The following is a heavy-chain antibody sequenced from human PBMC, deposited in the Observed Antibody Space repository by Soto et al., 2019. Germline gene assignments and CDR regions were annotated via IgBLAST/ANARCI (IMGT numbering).Heavy chain of an antibody. Sequence: QISLKESGPTLVKPTQTLTLTCSFSGFSLSTSGVGVGWIRQPPGKALEWLALIYWDDDKRYSPSLKSRLTITKDTSRNQVVLTMTNTDPVDTGTYFCAHYDLHHWGQGTLVTVSS. CDR1: GFSLSTSGVG. CDR2: IYWDDDK. CDR3: AHYDLHH. J-gene: IGHJ1*01. V-gene: IGHV2-5*02.